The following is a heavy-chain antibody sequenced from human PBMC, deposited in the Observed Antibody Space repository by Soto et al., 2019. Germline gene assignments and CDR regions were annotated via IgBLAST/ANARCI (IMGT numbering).Heavy chain of an antibody. J-gene: IGHJ6*02. Sequence: EVQLLETGGGLIQPGGSLRLSCAASGFTVSSYYMSWVRQXPGXXXXWVSAIYSGGSTYYTDSVEGRFTISRDISKNTLYXQMNSXXXDXXAXXXXAXXXXXXXXXXCFASFYFGMDVWGQGTTVTVSS. CDR1: GFTVSSYY. V-gene: IGHV3-53*02. CDR2: IYSGGST. CDR3: AXXXXXXXXXXCFASFYFGMDV. D-gene: IGHD2-21*01.